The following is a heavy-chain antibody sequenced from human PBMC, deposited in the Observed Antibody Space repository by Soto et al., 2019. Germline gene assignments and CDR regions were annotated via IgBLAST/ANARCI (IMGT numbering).Heavy chain of an antibody. J-gene: IGHJ4*02. Sequence: QVQLQESGPGLGKPSETLSLTCTVSGGSINSYYWSWIRQSPEKELECIGYIYSRGSTNYNPSLKSRVTISVDTSKNQFSLKLSSVTAADTAVYYCARQYCSSSRCYQYFDYWGQGTLVTVSS. CDR3: ARQYCSSSRCYQYFDY. CDR1: GGSINSYY. V-gene: IGHV4-59*08. D-gene: IGHD2-2*01. CDR2: IYSRGST.